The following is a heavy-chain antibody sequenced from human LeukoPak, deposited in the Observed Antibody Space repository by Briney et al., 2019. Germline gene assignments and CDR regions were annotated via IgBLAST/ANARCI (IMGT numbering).Heavy chain of an antibody. D-gene: IGHD3-22*01. J-gene: IGHJ4*02. Sequence: SETLSLTCTVSGGSISSSSYYWSWIRQPPGKGLEWIGEVNQSGSTNYNPSLKSRVTISVDTSKNQFSLKLSSVTAADTAVYYCARRFYDSSGYYPTFDYWGQGTLVTVSS. V-gene: IGHV4-39*07. CDR3: ARRFYDSSGYYPTFDY. CDR2: VNQSGST. CDR1: GGSISSSSYY.